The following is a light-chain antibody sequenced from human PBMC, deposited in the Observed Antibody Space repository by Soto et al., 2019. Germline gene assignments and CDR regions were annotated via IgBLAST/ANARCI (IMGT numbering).Light chain of an antibody. V-gene: IGKV1-5*03. CDR3: QQYISYSPYT. CDR1: QSISTW. J-gene: IGKJ2*01. CDR2: KAS. Sequence: DIQMTQSPSTQSASVGDRVTITCRASQSISTWLAWYQQKPGKAPNLLIYKASSLGSGVPSRFSGSGSGTEFTLTISSLQPDDFATYYCQQYISYSPYTFGQGTKLEIK.